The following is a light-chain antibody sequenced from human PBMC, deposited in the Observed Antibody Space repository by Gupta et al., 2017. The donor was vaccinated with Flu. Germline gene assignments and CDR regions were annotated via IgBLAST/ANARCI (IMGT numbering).Light chain of an antibody. CDR1: SSNIGNNY. Sequence: QSVLAQPPSASGTPGQRVTVSCSGSSSNIGNNYVYWYHQLPGTAPKLLIYRSHQRPSGVPDRFSGSKSGTSASLAIIGLRSEDEGHYYCAAWDDNLSGLVFGGGTKVTVL. CDR3: AAWDDNLSGLV. V-gene: IGLV1-47*01. CDR2: RSH. J-gene: IGLJ3*02.